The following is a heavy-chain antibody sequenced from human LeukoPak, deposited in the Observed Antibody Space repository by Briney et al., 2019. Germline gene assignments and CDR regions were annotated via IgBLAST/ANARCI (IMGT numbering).Heavy chain of an antibody. CDR2: IYPGDSDI. Sequence: KPGESLKISCKGSGYIFTSYWSGWVRRMPGKGLEWMGIIYPGDSDIRYSPSFQGQVTISADKSINTAYLQWSSLKASDTAMYYCASSSSSSSTFDYWGQGTLVTVSS. CDR1: GYIFTSYW. D-gene: IGHD6-6*01. V-gene: IGHV5-51*03. J-gene: IGHJ4*02. CDR3: ASSSSSSSTFDY.